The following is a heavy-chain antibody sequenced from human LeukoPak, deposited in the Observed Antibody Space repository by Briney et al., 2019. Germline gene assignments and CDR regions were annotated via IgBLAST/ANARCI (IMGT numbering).Heavy chain of an antibody. J-gene: IGHJ6*03. CDR1: GGSISSSSYY. Sequence: SETLSLTCTVSGGSISSSSYYWGWIRQPPGKGLEWIGRFYTSGSTNYNPSLKSRVTMSVDTSKNQFSLKLSSVTAADTAVYYCARESNYDYYYYMDVWGTGTTVTVSS. D-gene: IGHD4-11*01. CDR2: FYTSGST. V-gene: IGHV4-39*07. CDR3: ARESNYDYYYYMDV.